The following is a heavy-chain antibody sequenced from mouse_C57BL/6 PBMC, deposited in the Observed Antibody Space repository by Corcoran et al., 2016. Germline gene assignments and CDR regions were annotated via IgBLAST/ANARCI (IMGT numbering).Heavy chain of an antibody. Sequence: QVHLQQSGAELMKPGASVKLSCKAPGYIFTGYWIAWVKQRPGHGLEWIGEILPGSGRTNYNEKFNGKATFTAESSSNTAYMQLSSLTTEDSAIYYCGRSNIGRNSAMDYWGQGTSVTVSS. CDR1: GYIFTGYW. J-gene: IGHJ4*01. CDR3: GRSNIGRNSAMDY. CDR2: ILPGSGRT. D-gene: IGHD2-1*01. V-gene: IGHV1-9*01.